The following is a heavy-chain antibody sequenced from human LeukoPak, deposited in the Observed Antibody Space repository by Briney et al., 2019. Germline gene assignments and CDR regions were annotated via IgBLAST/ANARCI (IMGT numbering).Heavy chain of an antibody. CDR1: GGSISSGGYY. J-gene: IGHJ6*03. V-gene: IGHV4-30-2*01. CDR3: ARAAEGADYYMDV. CDR2: IYHSGST. Sequence: PSQTPSLTCTVSGGSISSGGYYWSWIRQPPGKGLEWIGYIYHSGSTYYNPSLKSRVTISVDRSKNQFSLKLSSVTAADTAVYYCARAAEGADYYMDVWGKGTTVTVSS. D-gene: IGHD4/OR15-4a*01.